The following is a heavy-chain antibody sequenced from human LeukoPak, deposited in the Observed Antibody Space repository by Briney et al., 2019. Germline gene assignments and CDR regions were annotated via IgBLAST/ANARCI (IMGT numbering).Heavy chain of an antibody. Sequence: ASVTDSCKASGYTFSSYGISWVRQAPGQGLEWMGWISAYNGNTNYAQKLQGRVTMTTDTSTSTAYMELRSLRSDDTAVYYCARDFFFRDFGSGQTPWGQGTLVTVSS. CDR1: GYTFSSYG. D-gene: IGHD3-3*01. CDR3: ARDFFFRDFGSGQTP. J-gene: IGHJ4*02. V-gene: IGHV1-18*01. CDR2: ISAYNGNT.